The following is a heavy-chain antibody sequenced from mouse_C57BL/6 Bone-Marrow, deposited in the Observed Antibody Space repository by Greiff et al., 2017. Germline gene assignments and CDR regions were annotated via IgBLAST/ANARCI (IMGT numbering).Heavy chain of an antibody. D-gene: IGHD1-1*01. Sequence: QVQLKESGAELARPGASVKLSCKASGYTFTDYYINWVKQRPGQGLEWIARIYPGSGNTYYNEKFKGKATLTAEKSSSTAYMQLSSLTSEDSAVYFCARSRIYYYGSSYGWYFDVWGTGTTVTVSS. V-gene: IGHV1-76*01. CDR3: ARSRIYYYGSSYGWYFDV. CDR2: IYPGSGNT. J-gene: IGHJ1*03. CDR1: GYTFTDYY.